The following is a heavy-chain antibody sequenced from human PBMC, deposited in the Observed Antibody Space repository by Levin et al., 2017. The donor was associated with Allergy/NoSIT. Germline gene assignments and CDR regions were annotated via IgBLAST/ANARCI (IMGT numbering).Heavy chain of an antibody. Sequence: LSGGSLRLSCAASGFTFSSYWMHWVRQAPGKGLVWVSRINSDGTTTNYAGSVKGRFTISRDNAKNTLYLQMNSLRVEDTAVYYCARDLYTVADSRGDYWGQGTLVTVSS. V-gene: IGHV3-74*01. CDR2: INSDGTTT. D-gene: IGHD6-19*01. J-gene: IGHJ4*02. CDR1: GFTFSSYW. CDR3: ARDLYTVADSRGDY.